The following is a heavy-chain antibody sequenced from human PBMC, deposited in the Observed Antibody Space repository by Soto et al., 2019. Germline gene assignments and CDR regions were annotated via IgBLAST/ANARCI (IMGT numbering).Heavy chain of an antibody. J-gene: IGHJ4*02. D-gene: IGHD3-10*01. CDR3: AKDSRVRSNSYDLGDD. Sequence: EVQLLESGGGLVQPGGSLRLSCAASGFTFSSYAMNWVRQAPGQGLEWVSAIFGSTGRTFYADSVKGRFTISRDNSQNTLYLQMNSLRAEDTAIYYCAKDSRVRSNSYDLGDDWGQGTLVTVSS. CDR2: IFGSTGRT. V-gene: IGHV3-23*01. CDR1: GFTFSSYA.